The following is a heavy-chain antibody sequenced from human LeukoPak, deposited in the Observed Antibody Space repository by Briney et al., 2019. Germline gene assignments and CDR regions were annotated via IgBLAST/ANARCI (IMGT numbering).Heavy chain of an antibody. CDR1: GFAFRSFG. CDR2: IWYDGTNK. CDR3: ARDDVAVTGALDF. V-gene: IGHV3-33*01. Sequence: GESLRLSCAASGFAFRSFGMHWVRQAPGKGLEWVAVIWYDGTNKYYADSVKGRFTISRDNSKNTLYLQMNSLRAEDTAVYYCARDDVAVTGALDFWGQGTLVTVSS. J-gene: IGHJ4*02. D-gene: IGHD6-19*01.